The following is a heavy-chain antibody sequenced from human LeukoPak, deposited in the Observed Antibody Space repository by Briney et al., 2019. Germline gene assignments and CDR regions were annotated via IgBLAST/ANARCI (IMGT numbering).Heavy chain of an antibody. J-gene: IGHJ4*02. Sequence: KPSETLSLTCTVSGGSISSYYWSWLRQPPGKGLEWIGYIYYSGSPNYNPSLKSRVTISVDTSKNQVSLKLSSVTAADTAVYYCAKALSVSARAFDCWGQGIPVTVSP. V-gene: IGHV4-59*01. CDR2: IYYSGSP. CDR3: AKALSVSARAFDC. D-gene: IGHD6-6*01. CDR1: GGSISSYY.